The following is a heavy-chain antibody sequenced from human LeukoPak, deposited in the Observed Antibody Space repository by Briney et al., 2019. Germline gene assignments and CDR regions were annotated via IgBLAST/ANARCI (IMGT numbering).Heavy chain of an antibody. D-gene: IGHD2-2*01. CDR1: GGSFSGYY. V-gene: IGHV4-34*01. Sequence: SETLSLTCAVYGGSFSGYYWSWIRQPPGKGLEWIGEINHSGSSNYNPSFKSRVTIPVDTSKNQFSLKLSSVTAADTAVYYCARGSVNYCSSTRCSGAFDFWGQGTMVTVSS. J-gene: IGHJ3*01. CDR3: ARGSVNYCSSTRCSGAFDF. CDR2: INHSGSS.